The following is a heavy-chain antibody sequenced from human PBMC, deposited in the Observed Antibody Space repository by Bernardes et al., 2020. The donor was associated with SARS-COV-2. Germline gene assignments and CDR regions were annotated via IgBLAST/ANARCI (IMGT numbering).Heavy chain of an antibody. Sequence: SETLSLTCAVYGESFSDYYWTWIRQPPGKGLEWIGEIYHSGSTNYNPSLKSRVTISVDTSKNQFSLKLNSVTAADTAVYYCAREDSTSSRLNWFDPWGQGTLVTVSS. CDR2: IYHSGST. CDR1: GESFSDYY. J-gene: IGHJ5*02. D-gene: IGHD6-6*01. CDR3: AREDSTSSRLNWFDP. V-gene: IGHV4-34*01.